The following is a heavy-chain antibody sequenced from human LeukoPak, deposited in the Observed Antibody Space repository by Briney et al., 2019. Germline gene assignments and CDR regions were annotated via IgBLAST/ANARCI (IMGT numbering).Heavy chain of an antibody. V-gene: IGHV3-23*01. CDR1: GFTFSSYA. D-gene: IGHD3-16*02. CDR2: SSGNGGTT. CDR3: AKHYVWGSYRFDY. Sequence: PGGSLRLSCAASGFTFSSYAMSWVRQAPGKGLEWVSTSSGNGGTTYYVDSVKGRFTISRDNSKNTLYLQMNSLRAEDTAVYYCAKHYVWGSYRFDYWGQGTLVTVSS. J-gene: IGHJ4*02.